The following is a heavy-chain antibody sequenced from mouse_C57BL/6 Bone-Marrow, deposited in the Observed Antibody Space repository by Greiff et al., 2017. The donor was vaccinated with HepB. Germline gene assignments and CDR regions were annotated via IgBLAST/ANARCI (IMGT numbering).Heavy chain of an antibody. D-gene: IGHD3-2*02. CDR2: IHPNSGST. CDR1: GYTFNSYW. J-gene: IGHJ1*03. Sequence: QVQLQQPGAELVKPGASVKLSCKASGYTFNSYWMHWVKQRPGQGLEWIGMIHPNSGSTNYNEKFKSKATLTVDKSSSTAYMQLSSLTSEDSAVYYCARSGIRGDWYFDVWGTGTTVTVSS. V-gene: IGHV1-64*01. CDR3: ARSGIRGDWYFDV.